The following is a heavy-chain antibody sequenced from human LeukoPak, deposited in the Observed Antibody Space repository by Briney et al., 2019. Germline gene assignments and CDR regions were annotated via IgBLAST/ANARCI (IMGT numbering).Heavy chain of an antibody. J-gene: IGHJ1*01. V-gene: IGHV3-21*01. D-gene: IGHD3-22*01. CDR2: ISSSSYI. Sequence: GGSLRLSCAASGFTFSSYSMNWVRQAPGKGLEWVSSISSSSYIYYADSEKGRFTISRDNAKNALYLQMNSLRAEDTAVYYCARNYYDSSGYYQYFQHWGQGTLVTVSS. CDR1: GFTFSSYS. CDR3: ARNYYDSSGYYQYFQH.